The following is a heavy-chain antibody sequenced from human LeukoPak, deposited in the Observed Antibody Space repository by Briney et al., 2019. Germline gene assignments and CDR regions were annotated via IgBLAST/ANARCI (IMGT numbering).Heavy chain of an antibody. V-gene: IGHV3-23*01. Sequence: GGSLRLSCVGCGLSIGNYAMTWVRQAPGKGLEWVSSVTVNGGTTKYADSVRGRFTVSRDNSRNTVFLQMDSLRAEDTAVYYCAKDPNGDYIGAFDGWGQGTMVTVSS. CDR2: VTVNGGTT. D-gene: IGHD2-8*01. J-gene: IGHJ3*01. CDR3: AKDPNGDYIGAFDG. CDR1: GLSIGNYA.